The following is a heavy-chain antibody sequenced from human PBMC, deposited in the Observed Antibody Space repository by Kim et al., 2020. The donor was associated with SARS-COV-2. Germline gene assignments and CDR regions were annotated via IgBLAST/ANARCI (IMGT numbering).Heavy chain of an antibody. CDR3: VRHTGSWLRLAFVSDY. CDR2: ISYSGST. D-gene: IGHD5-12*01. J-gene: IGHJ4*01. CDR1: GFSISNSSFS. V-gene: IGHV4-39*01. Sequence: SESLSLTCTVSGFSISNSSFSWGWIRQPQGMGLECFGSISYSGSTYYNPSLKSRVIIFLHTPTNQISQPLISVTASDTPEYYCVRHTGSWLRLAFVSDY.